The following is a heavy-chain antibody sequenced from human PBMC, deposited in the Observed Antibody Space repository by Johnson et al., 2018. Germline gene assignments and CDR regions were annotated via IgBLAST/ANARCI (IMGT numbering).Heavy chain of an antibody. CDR2: INHSGST. CDR3: ARVLRTTGVIVVVVGGAFDI. Sequence: QVQLQQWGAGLLKPSETLSLTCAVYGGSFSGYYWSWIRQPPGKGLEWIGEINHSGSTNYNPSLKSRVTISVDTAKNQFSLKLSSVTAADTAVYYCARVLRTTGVIVVVVGGAFDIWGQGTTVIVSS. J-gene: IGHJ3*02. V-gene: IGHV4-34*01. D-gene: IGHD2-15*01. CDR1: GGSFSGYY.